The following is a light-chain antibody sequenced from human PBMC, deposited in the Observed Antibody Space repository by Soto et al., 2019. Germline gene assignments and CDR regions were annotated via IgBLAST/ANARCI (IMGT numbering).Light chain of an antibody. CDR2: DVS. J-gene: IGLJ1*01. CDR3: NSYTSSSTYV. CDR1: SSDVGGYNY. Sequence: QSALTQPASVSGSPGQPITISCTGTSSDVGGYNYVSWYQQHPGKAPKLIIYDVSNRPSGVSNRFSGSKSGNTASLTISGLQAEDEADYYCNSYTSSSTYVFGTGTKLTVL. V-gene: IGLV2-14*03.